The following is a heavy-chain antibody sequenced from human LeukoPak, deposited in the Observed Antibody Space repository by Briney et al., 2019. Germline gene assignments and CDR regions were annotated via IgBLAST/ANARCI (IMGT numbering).Heavy chain of an antibody. J-gene: IGHJ4*02. V-gene: IGHV3-23*01. Sequence: GGSLRLSCVASGFTFRDFSMSWVRQAPGKGLEWVSVISNGGDHTYYADSVKGRFTISRDNSKNTLYLQMNSLRAEDTAVYYCAKDRKLWGPSFDYWGQGTLVTVSS. CDR1: GFTFRDFS. CDR3: AKDRKLWGPSFDY. CDR2: ISNGGDHT. D-gene: IGHD7-27*01.